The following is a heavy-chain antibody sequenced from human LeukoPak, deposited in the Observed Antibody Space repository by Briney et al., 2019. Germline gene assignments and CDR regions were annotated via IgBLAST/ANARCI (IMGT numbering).Heavy chain of an antibody. J-gene: IGHJ5*02. CDR2: ISHSGST. Sequence: PSETLSLTCAVYGGSFSGYYWSWIRQPPGKGLEWIGEISHSGSTNYNPSLKSRVTISVDTSKNQFSLKLSSVTAADTAVYYCARGMGVWKSWGQGTLVTVSS. V-gene: IGHV4-34*01. CDR3: ARGMGVWKS. D-gene: IGHD3-16*01. CDR1: GGSFSGYY.